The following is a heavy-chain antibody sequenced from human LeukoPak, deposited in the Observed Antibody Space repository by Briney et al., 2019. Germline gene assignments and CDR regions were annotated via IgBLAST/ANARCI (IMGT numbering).Heavy chain of an antibody. D-gene: IGHD1-26*01. V-gene: IGHV4-4*09. CDR2: IYTSGST. Sequence: SETLSLTCTVSGGSISSYYWSWIRQPPGKGLEWIGYIYTSGSTNYNPSLKSRVTISVDTSKNQFSLKLSSVTAADTAVYYCARRRCGSCPFDYWGQGTVVTVSS. J-gene: IGHJ4*02. CDR1: GGSISSYY. CDR3: ARRRCGSCPFDY.